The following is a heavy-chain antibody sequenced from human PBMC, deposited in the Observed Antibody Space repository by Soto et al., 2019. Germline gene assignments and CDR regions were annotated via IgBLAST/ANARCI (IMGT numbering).Heavy chain of an antibody. Sequence: SETLSLTYTVSGGSISSGCYYWSWIRQHPGMGLESIGYIYYCESTYYYPSLKSRATISGDTSKNQFSLKLSSVTAADTAVYYCARGGYYYENSGQNAYDYWGQGILVTVSS. CDR3: ARGGYYYENSGQNAYDY. J-gene: IGHJ4*01. V-gene: IGHV4-31*03. CDR1: GGSISSGCYY. CDR2: IYYCEST. D-gene: IGHD3-22*01.